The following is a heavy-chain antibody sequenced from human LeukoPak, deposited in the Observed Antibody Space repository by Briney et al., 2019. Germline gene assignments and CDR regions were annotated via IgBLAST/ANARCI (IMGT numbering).Heavy chain of an antibody. D-gene: IGHD3-3*01. Sequence: GSLRLSCAASGFTFSSYAMSWVRQAPGKGLEWVSAISGSGGSTYYADSVKGRFTISRDNSKNTLYVQMNSLRAEDTAVYYCAKDPHYDFWSGLGNWFDPWGQGTLDTVSS. V-gene: IGHV3-23*01. J-gene: IGHJ5*02. CDR1: GFTFSSYA. CDR2: ISGSGGST. CDR3: AKDPHYDFWSGLGNWFDP.